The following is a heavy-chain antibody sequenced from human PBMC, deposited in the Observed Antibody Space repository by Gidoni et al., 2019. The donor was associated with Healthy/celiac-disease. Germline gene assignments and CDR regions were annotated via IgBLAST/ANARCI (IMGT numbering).Heavy chain of an antibody. D-gene: IGHD6-13*01. Sequence: QVQLVEAGGGVVQPGRSLRRSCAAAGLTFSSYGMHWVRQAPGKGLVWVAVIWYDGSNKYYADCVKGRFTISRYNSKNTLYLQMNSLRAEDTAVYYCARDGSAAAGYYYYYGMDVWGQGTTVTVSS. CDR3: ARDGSAAAGYYYYYGMDV. CDR2: IWYDGSNK. J-gene: IGHJ6*02. V-gene: IGHV3-33*01. CDR1: GLTFSSYG.